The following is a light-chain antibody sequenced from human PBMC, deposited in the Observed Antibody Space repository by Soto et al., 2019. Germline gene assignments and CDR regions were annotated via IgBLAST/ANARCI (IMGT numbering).Light chain of an antibody. CDR1: SSGVGSYNL. Sequence: LTPPASVSGSPAQSITMSCTGTSSGVGSYNLVSWYQQHPDKAPKLMIYEGSKRPSGVSNRFDGSKAGNTASLTVAGLQAEDEADYYCCSYVGSSPVVLGGGSK. CDR2: EGS. J-gene: IGLJ2*01. CDR3: CSYVGSSPVV. V-gene: IGLV2-23*01.